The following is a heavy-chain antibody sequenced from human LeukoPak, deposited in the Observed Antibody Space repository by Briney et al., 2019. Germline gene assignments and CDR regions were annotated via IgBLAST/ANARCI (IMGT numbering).Heavy chain of an antibody. CDR1: GASISSSSYY. V-gene: IGHV4-39*01. Sequence: SSETLSLTCTVSGASISSSSYYWGWIRQPPGKGPEWIGSIHYSGSTYYNPSLTSRVTISVDTSKNQSFLKLNSVTAADTAVYYCARQAERTLGPQDDYWGQGTLVTVSS. D-gene: IGHD1-1*01. J-gene: IGHJ4*02. CDR2: IHYSGST. CDR3: ARQAERTLGPQDDY.